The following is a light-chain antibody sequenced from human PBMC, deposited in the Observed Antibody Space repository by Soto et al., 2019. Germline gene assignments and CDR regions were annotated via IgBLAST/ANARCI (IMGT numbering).Light chain of an antibody. Sequence: QSALTQPASVSGSPGQSITISCTGTSSEVGSPNLVSWYQQHPGQAPKLMIYEVSKRPLGVSTRISASKSGNTASLTISGLQAEDEADYYCCSYGGSRAVFGGGTQLTVL. V-gene: IGLV2-23*02. CDR3: CSYGGSRAV. CDR1: SSEVGSPNL. J-gene: IGLJ7*01. CDR2: EVS.